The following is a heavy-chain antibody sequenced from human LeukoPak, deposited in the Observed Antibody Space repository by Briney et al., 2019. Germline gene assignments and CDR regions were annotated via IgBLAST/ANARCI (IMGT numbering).Heavy chain of an antibody. D-gene: IGHD6-6*01. CDR2: VYYTGST. CDR3: SGARIAVSYFDY. J-gene: IGHJ4*02. V-gene: IGHV4-59*01. CDR1: GDSISSYY. Sequence: SETLSLTCTVSGDSISSYYWSWIRQPPGKGLEWIGYVYYTGSTNHNPSPRSRVTISLDTSNNHFSLQMRSVTAADTAVYYCSGARIAVSYFDYWGQGALVTVSS.